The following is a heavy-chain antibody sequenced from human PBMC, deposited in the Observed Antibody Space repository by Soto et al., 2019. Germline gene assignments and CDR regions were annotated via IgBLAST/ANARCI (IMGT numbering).Heavy chain of an antibody. CDR3: ARHEGLRFLEWLNILSFDY. J-gene: IGHJ4*02. V-gene: IGHV4-39*01. CDR2: IYYSGST. Sequence: QLQLQESGPGLVKPSETLSLTCTVSGGSISSSSYYWGWIRQPPGKGLGWIGSIYYSGSTYYNPSLNSRVTISVDTSKNQFSLKLSSVTAADTAVYYCARHEGLRFLEWLNILSFDYWGQGTLVTVSS. CDR1: GGSISSSSYY. D-gene: IGHD3-3*01.